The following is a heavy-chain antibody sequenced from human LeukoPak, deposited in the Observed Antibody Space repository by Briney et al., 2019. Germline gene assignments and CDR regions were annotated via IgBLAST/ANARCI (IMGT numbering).Heavy chain of an antibody. V-gene: IGHV3-30*02. CDR3: AKGDNSNHPDY. CDR2: IRFDGSYN. D-gene: IGHD4-23*01. CDR1: GFTFSDYG. Sequence: GGSLRLSCAASGFTFSDYGMLWVRQAPGKGLEWVAFIRFDGSYNYYADSVKVRFTISRDNSTNTLYLQMNGLRAEDTAGYYCAKGDNSNHPDYWGQGTLVTVSS. J-gene: IGHJ4*02.